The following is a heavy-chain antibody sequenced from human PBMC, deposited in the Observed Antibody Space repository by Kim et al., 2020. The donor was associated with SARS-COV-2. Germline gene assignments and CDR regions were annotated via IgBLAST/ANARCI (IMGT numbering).Heavy chain of an antibody. CDR1: GFTFSSYG. V-gene: IGHV3-30*18. Sequence: GGSLRLSCAASGFTFSSYGMHWVRQAPGKGLEWVAVISYDGSNKYYADSVKGRFTISRDNSKNTLYLQMNSLRAEDTAVYYCAKDRPVVRWSGYDQFDYWGQGTPVTVSS. D-gene: IGHD3-3*01. CDR2: ISYDGSNK. CDR3: AKDRPVVRWSGYDQFDY. J-gene: IGHJ4*01.